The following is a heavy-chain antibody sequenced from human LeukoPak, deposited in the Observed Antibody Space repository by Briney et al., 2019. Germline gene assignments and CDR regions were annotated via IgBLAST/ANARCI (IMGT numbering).Heavy chain of an antibody. J-gene: IGHJ4*02. CDR3: ARGRWPQLINY. CDR1: GGSINSFY. D-gene: IGHD5-24*01. Sequence: PSETLSLTCTVSGGSINSFYWSWIRQPPGKGLEWIGYIYSSGSTNYNPSLKSRVTISVDTSKNQFSLKLSSVTAADTAVYYCARGRWPQLINYWGQGTLVTVSS. V-gene: IGHV4-59*01. CDR2: IYSSGST.